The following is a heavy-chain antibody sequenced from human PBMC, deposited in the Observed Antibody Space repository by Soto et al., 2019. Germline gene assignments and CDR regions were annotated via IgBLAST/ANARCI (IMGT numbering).Heavy chain of an antibody. V-gene: IGHV3-7*03. CDR1: GFTFRYYW. Sequence: GGSLRLSCAGSGFTFRYYWVDWVRQAPGKGLEWVANINQDGSEKYYVDSVKGRFTISRDNAKNSLYLQMNNLRDEDTAVYYCARGSTYDFWSGYIYYGMDVWGQGTTVTVSS. CDR3: ARGSTYDFWSGYIYYGMDV. CDR2: INQDGSEK. J-gene: IGHJ6*02. D-gene: IGHD3-3*01.